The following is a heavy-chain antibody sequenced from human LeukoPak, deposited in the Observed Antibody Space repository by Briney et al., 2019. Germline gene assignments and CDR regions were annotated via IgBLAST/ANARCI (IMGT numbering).Heavy chain of an antibody. CDR3: ARVKSRMAEDPDAFDI. Sequence: ASVKVSCKASEYTFTSYDINRVRQATGQGLEWMGWMNPNSGNTGYAQKFQGRVTMTRNTSISTAYMELSSLRSEDTAVYYCARVKSRMAEDPDAFDIWGQGTMVTVSS. CDR1: EYTFTSYD. CDR2: MNPNSGNT. V-gene: IGHV1-8*01. D-gene: IGHD5-24*01. J-gene: IGHJ3*02.